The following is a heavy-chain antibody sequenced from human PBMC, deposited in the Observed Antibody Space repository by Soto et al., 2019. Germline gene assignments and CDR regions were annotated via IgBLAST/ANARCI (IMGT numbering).Heavy chain of an antibody. D-gene: IGHD6-6*01. CDR3: GRDFKRYSSSRGTLEY. CDR1: GDYISSGDCY. V-gene: IGHV4-30-4*01. J-gene: IGHJ4*02. CDR2: LYYSGTT. Sequence: QVQLQESGPGLVQPSQTLSLTCTVSGDYISSGDCYWRWVRQSPGKGLEWIGCLYYSGTTYYNPSIGSRLTMWVDTSKNQFSPRMSSGTAADTVMYLCGRDFKRYSSSRGTLEYWGQGTMFTTSS.